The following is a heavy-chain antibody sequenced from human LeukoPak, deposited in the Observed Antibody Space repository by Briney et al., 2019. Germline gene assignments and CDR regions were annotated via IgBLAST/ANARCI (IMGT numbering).Heavy chain of an antibody. CDR3: ARLTWSTTDY. Sequence: PGGSLRLSCAASGFTFSSYGMHWVRQAPGKGLEWVAFIRYDGSNKYYADSVKGRFTISRDNAKNSLYLQMNSLRAEDTAVYYCARLTWSTTDYWGQGTLSPSPQ. V-gene: IGHV3-30*02. CDR2: IRYDGSNK. CDR1: GFTFSSYG. J-gene: IGHJ4*02. D-gene: IGHD3-3*01.